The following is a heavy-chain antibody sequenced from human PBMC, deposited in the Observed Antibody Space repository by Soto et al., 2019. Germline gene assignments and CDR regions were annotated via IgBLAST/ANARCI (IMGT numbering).Heavy chain of an antibody. D-gene: IGHD6-19*01. CDR1: GFTFSSYG. V-gene: IGHV3-33*01. CDR3: ARDRYSSGWYDLDY. J-gene: IGHJ4*02. CDR2: IWYDGSNK. Sequence: QVQLVEAGGGVVQPGRSLRLSCAASGFTFSSYGMHWVRQAPGKGLEWVAVIWYDGSNKYYADSVKGRFTISRDNSKNTLYLQMNSLRVEDPAGYYCARDRYSSGWYDLDYWGQGTLVTVSS.